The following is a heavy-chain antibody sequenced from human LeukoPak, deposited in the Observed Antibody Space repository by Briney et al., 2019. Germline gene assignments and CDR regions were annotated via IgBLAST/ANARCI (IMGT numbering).Heavy chain of an antibody. CDR2: ISYDGSNK. J-gene: IGHJ4*02. CDR3: SLSQRGNGSGSYYNNYFDY. V-gene: IGHV3-30*03. D-gene: IGHD3-10*01. Sequence: GRSLRLSCAASGFTFSSYGMHWVHQAPGKGLERVAVISYDGSNKYYADSVKGRFTISRDNSKNTLYLQMNSLRAEDTAVYYCSLSQRGNGSGSYYNNYFDYWGQGTLVTVSS. CDR1: GFTFSSYG.